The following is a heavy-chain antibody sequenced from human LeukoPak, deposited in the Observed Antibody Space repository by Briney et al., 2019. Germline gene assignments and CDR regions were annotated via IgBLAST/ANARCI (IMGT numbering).Heavy chain of an antibody. CDR1: GFTFSTYA. V-gene: IGHV3-23*01. D-gene: IGHD2-15*01. CDR2: ISASGGST. Sequence: GGSLRLSCAASGFTFSTYAMSWVRQAPGKGLEWVSGISASGGSTYYADSVKGRFTISRDYSKDTLYLQMNSLRAEDTAVYYCAKALTSHSSFGYWGEGTLVTVSS. CDR3: AKALTSHSSFGY. J-gene: IGHJ4*02.